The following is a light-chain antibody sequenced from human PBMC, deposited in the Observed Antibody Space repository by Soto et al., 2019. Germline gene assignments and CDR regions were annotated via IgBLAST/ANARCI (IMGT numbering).Light chain of an antibody. CDR3: APWDDSLNGWV. CDR1: SSNIGSNT. V-gene: IGLV1-44*01. Sequence: QSVLTQPPSASGTPGQRVTISCSGSSSNIGSNTVNWYQQLPGSAPKLLIYNNNQRPSGVPDRFSGSKSGTSASLAISGLQSEDEADYYCAPWDDSLNGWVFGGGTKLTVL. CDR2: NNN. J-gene: IGLJ3*02.